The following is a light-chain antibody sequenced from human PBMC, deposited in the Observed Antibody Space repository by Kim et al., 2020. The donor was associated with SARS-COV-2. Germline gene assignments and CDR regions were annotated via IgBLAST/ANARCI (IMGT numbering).Light chain of an antibody. CDR1: QSSSSW. CDR3: QQYSSYGT. CDR2: DAS. V-gene: IGKV1-5*01. J-gene: IGKJ1*01. Sequence: SASVGDRVNITCRASQSSSSWLAWYQQKPGKAPKLLIYDASSLESGVPSRFSGSGSGTEFTLTISSLQPDDFATYYCQQYSSYGTFGQGTKVDIK.